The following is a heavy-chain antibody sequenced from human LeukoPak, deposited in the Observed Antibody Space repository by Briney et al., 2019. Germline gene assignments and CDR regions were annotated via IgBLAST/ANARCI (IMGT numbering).Heavy chain of an antibody. CDR1: GFTVSTNY. Sequence: GGSLRLSCAASGFTVSTNYMSWVRQAPGKGLEWASVIYSGGRTFYADSVKGRFTISRDNSKNTLYLQMNSLRTEDTAVYYCARAPGSGYGSWGRGTLVTVSS. D-gene: IGHD3-22*01. CDR2: IYSGGRT. V-gene: IGHV3-66*01. CDR3: ARAPGSGYGS. J-gene: IGHJ5*02.